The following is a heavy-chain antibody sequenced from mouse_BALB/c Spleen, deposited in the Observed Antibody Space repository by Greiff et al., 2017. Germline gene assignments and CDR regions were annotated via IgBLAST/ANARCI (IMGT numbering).Heavy chain of an antibody. J-gene: IGHJ4*01. CDR3: ARRYYGVGDAMDY. Sequence: EVKVVESGGGLVKPGGSLKLSCAASGFAFSSYDMSWVRQTPEKRLEWVAYISSGGGSTYYPDTVKGRFTISRDNAKNTLYLQMSSLKSEDTAMYYCARRYYGVGDAMDYWGQGTSVTVSS. CDR1: GFAFSSYD. CDR2: ISSGGGST. V-gene: IGHV5-12-1*01. D-gene: IGHD1-2*01.